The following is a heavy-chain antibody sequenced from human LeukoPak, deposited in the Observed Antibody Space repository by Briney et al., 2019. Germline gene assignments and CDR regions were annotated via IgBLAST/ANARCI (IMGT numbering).Heavy chain of an antibody. CDR2: IHHSGSS. J-gene: IGHJ3*02. Sequence: SSETLSLTCTVSGGSITGYHWCWIRQPPGKGLEWIAYIHHSGSSNYTPSLKGRVTISVDTSKNQFSLKLSSVTAADTAVYYCGRHDTRGGAFDIWGQGTMLSVSS. CDR1: GGSITGYH. V-gene: IGHV4-59*08. D-gene: IGHD5-18*01. CDR3: GRHDTRGGAFDI.